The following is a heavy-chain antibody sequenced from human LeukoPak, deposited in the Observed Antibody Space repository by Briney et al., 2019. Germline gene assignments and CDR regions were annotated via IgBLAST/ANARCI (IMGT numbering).Heavy chain of an antibody. V-gene: IGHV3-53*01. Sequence: GGSLRLSCAASGFTVSRNYMNWVRQAPGKGLEWIAVLYSGGSAYYADSVKGRFTISRDNSKNTLYLQIYSLRAEDTAVYYRARDSETETGWYYYGMDVWGQGTTVTVSS. CDR1: GFTVSRNY. CDR2: LYSGGSA. CDR3: ARDSETETGWYYYGMDV. J-gene: IGHJ6*02. D-gene: IGHD2-21*02.